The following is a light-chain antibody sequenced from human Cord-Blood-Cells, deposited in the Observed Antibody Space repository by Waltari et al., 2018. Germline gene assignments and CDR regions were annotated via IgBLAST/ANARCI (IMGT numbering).Light chain of an antibody. V-gene: IGLV2-23*03. CDR3: CSYAGSSTFV. Sequence: QSALTQPASVSGSPGQSITISCPGTSRVVGSYNLVSWYQQHPGQAPKLMIYEGSKRPSGVSNRFSGSKSGNTASLTISGLQAEDEADYYCCSYAGSSTFVFGGGTKLTVL. CDR2: EGS. CDR1: SRVVGSYNL. J-gene: IGLJ3*02.